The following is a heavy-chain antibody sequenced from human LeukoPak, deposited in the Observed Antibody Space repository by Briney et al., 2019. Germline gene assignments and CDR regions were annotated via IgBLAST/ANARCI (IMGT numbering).Heavy chain of an antibody. V-gene: IGHV3-30-3*01. CDR2: ISADGNNE. Sequence: GGSRRLSCAASGFIFSNYPMHWVRKAPAKGLEWVAVISADGNNEHYADSAKGRFTLSRDNAKSTAYLQMNSLRSEDTAVYYCARNDPDSSEDWGQGTLVTVSS. CDR1: GFIFSNYP. J-gene: IGHJ4*02. D-gene: IGHD3-22*01. CDR3: ARNDPDSSED.